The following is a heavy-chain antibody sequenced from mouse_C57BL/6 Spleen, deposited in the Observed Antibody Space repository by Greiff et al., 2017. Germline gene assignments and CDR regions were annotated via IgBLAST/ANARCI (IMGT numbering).Heavy chain of an antibody. Sequence: VKLQQPGAELVKPGASVKLSCKASGYTFTSYWMHWVKQRPGQGLEWIGMIHPNSGSTNYNEKFKSKATLTVDKSSSTAYMQLSSLTSEDSAVYYCARMYDGYYELDYWGQGTTLTVSS. V-gene: IGHV1-64*01. CDR1: GYTFTSYW. CDR3: ARMYDGYYELDY. J-gene: IGHJ2*01. CDR2: IHPNSGST. D-gene: IGHD2-3*01.